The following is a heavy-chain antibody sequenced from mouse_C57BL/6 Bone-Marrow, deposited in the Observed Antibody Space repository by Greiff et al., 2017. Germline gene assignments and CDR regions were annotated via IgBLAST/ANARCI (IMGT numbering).Heavy chain of an antibody. D-gene: IGHD1-1*01. CDR1: GFTFSSYT. CDR2: ISGGGGNT. CDR3: ARDGTTVVDYFDY. J-gene: IGHJ2*01. Sequence: EVKVVESGGGLVKPGGSLKLSCAASGFTFSSYTMSWVRQTPEKRLEWVATISGGGGNTYYPDSVKGRFTISRDNAKNTLYLQMSSLRSEDTALYYCARDGTTVVDYFDYWGQGTTLTVSS. V-gene: IGHV5-9*01.